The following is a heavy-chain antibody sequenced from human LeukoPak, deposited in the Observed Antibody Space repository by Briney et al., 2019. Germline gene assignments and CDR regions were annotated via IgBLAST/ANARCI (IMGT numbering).Heavy chain of an antibody. Sequence: ASVKVSCKASAYTFTGYHMHWVRQAPGQGLEWMGWINPNSGGTNYVQEFQGRVTMTRDTSIGTAYMELSRLTPDDTAVYYCARSLSVAGTLDYWGQGTLVTVSS. D-gene: IGHD6-19*01. J-gene: IGHJ4*02. CDR2: INPNSGGT. V-gene: IGHV1-2*02. CDR1: AYTFTGYH. CDR3: ARSLSVAGTLDY.